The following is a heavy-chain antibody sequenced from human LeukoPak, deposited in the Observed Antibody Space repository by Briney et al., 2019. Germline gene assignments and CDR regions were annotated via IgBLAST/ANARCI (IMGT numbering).Heavy chain of an antibody. J-gene: IGHJ5*02. CDR3: ARRRFGDYPNWFDP. CDR2: INPSGGTT. CDR1: GYTFSSYY. Sequence: ASVKVSCKASGYTFSSYYMHWVRQAPGQGLEWMGVINPSGGTTTYAQKFQGRVTMTRNTSISTAYMELSSLRSEDTAVYYCARRRFGDYPNWFDPWGQGTLVTVSS. D-gene: IGHD4-17*01. V-gene: IGHV1-46*01.